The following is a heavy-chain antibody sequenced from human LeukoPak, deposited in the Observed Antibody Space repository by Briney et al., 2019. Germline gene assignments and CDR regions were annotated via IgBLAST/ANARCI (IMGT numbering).Heavy chain of an antibody. CDR1: GFTFSSYA. Sequence: GGSLRLSCAASGFTFSSYAMSWVRQAPGKGLEWVSAISGSGGSTYYADSVKGRFTISRDNSKNTLYLQMNSLRAEDTAVYYCARGTGRTPYIYFDYWGQGTLVTVCS. D-gene: IGHD7-27*01. CDR3: ARGTGRTPYIYFDY. J-gene: IGHJ4*02. CDR2: ISGSGGST. V-gene: IGHV3-23*01.